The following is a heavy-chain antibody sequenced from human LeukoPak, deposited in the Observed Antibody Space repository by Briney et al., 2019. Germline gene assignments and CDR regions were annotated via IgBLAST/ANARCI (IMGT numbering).Heavy chain of an antibody. CDR2: IIPRSGII. CDR1: GCTLRDFS. Sequence: GGSLTLTCTASGCTLRDFSMNWVRQPPGKGLELVSHIIPRSGIISYADSVKGRFTISRDNAKNSVYLQMNSLRAEDMAVYYCVRDHDWAFDYWGKGTLVPVSS. V-gene: IGHV3-48*01. J-gene: IGHJ4*02. D-gene: IGHD3-9*01. CDR3: VRDHDWAFDY.